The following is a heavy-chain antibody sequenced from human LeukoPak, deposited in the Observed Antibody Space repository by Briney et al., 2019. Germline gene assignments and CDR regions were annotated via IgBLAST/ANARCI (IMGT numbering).Heavy chain of an antibody. Sequence: GRSLRLSCAASGFTFDDYAMHWVRQAPGKGLEWVSGISWNSGSIGYADSVKGRFTISRDNAKNSLYLQMNSLRAEDTALYYCAMVSYGSRLGLSDYWGQGTLVTVSS. D-gene: IGHD6-13*01. J-gene: IGHJ4*02. CDR1: GFTFDDYA. CDR3: AMVSYGSRLGLSDY. CDR2: ISWNSGSI. V-gene: IGHV3-9*01.